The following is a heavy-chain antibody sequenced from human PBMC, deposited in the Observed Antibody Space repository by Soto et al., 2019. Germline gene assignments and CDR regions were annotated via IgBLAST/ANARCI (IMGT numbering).Heavy chain of an antibody. V-gene: IGHV5-51*01. CDR1: GYSFTSYW. CDR3: ARPCEAGKNYYVVDF. Sequence: PGESLKISCKGAGYSFTSYWIGWVRQMPGKGLKWMGIIYPGDSDTRYSPSLQGQVTISADKSSSTAYLQWSSLKASDTAMYYCARPCEAGKNYYVVDFCGQRTTVTVSS. D-gene: IGHD6-19*01. J-gene: IGHJ6*02. CDR2: IYPGDSDT.